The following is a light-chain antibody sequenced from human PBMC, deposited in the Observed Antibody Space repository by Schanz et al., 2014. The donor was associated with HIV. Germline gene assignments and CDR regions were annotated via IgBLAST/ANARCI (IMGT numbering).Light chain of an antibody. CDR1: QSVSSY. J-gene: IGKJ1*01. V-gene: IGKV3-20*01. CDR3: QYYGSPPWT. Sequence: EIVMTQSPATLSVSPGERVTLSCRASQSVSSYLAWYQQTPGQAPRLLIYDASIRATGVPARFSGSGSGTDFTLTISRVEPEDYAVYYCQYYGSPPWTFGQGTKVEVK. CDR2: DAS.